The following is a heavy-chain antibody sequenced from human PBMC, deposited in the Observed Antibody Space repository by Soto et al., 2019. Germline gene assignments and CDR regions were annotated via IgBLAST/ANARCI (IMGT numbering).Heavy chain of an antibody. J-gene: IGHJ4*02. CDR1: GYTFTAYY. CDR2: INPNGGGT. CDR3: ARAVHTMIQGVRFRVDQ. V-gene: IGHV1-2*02. D-gene: IGHD3-10*01. Sequence: ASVKVSCKASGYTFTAYYIHWVRQAPGQGLEWMGWINPNGGGTKYAQKFQGRVTMTRDTSINTAYMELTRLTSDDAAVYYCARAVHTMIQGVRFRVDQWGQGTLVTVSS.